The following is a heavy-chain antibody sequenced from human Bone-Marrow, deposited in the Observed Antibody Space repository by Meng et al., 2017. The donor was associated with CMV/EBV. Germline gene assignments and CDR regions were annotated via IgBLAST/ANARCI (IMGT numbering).Heavy chain of an antibody. J-gene: IGHJ5*02. CDR3: ARYSTLLELSEQVGDNWFDP. V-gene: IGHV4-30-4*08. CDR1: GGSISSGDYY. Sequence: SETLSLTCTVSGGSISSGDYYWSWIRQPPGKGLEWIGYIYYSGSTYYNPSLKSRVTISVDTSKNQFSLKLSSVTAADMAVYYCARYSTLLELSEQVGDNWFDPWGQGTLVTVSS. CDR2: IYYSGST. D-gene: IGHD1-7*01.